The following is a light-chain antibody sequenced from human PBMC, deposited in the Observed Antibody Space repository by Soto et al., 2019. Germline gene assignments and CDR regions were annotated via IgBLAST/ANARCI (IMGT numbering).Light chain of an antibody. J-gene: IGKJ1*01. V-gene: IGKV1-5*03. Sequence: DIQMTQSPSTLSASVGDRVTITCRASQSISSWVAWYXXXPGKAXXXLIXKXXXXESGVTXRFSGSGYAKEFTLTISSLQPDDFATYYCQHYNSYSEAFGQGTKVDSK. CDR2: KXX. CDR3: QHYNSYSEA. CDR1: QSISSW.